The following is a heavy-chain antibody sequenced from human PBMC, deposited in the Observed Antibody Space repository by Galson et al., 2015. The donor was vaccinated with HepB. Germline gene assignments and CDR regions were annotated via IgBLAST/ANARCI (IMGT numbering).Heavy chain of an antibody. V-gene: IGHV3-33*01. Sequence: SLRLSCAASGFTFNSYGMHWVRQAPGKGLEWVAVIWYDGSNKYYADSVKGRFIISRDNSKKMMYLQMNSLRAEDTAVYYCARDFDYGSSGLDYWGQGSLVTVSS. D-gene: IGHD3-22*01. CDR3: ARDFDYGSSGLDY. CDR2: IWYDGSNK. J-gene: IGHJ4*02. CDR1: GFTFNSYG.